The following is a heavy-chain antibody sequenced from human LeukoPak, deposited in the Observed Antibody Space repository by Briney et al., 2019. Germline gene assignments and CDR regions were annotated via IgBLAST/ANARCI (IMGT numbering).Heavy chain of an antibody. J-gene: IGHJ4*02. V-gene: IGHV3-23*01. CDR3: AKQKGVSWYSEEDY. Sequence: GGSLRLSCAASGFTFSSYAISWVRQAPGKGLEWVPGISGSTGSTYYVDSVKGRFTISRDNSKNTLYLQMNSLRAEDTAVYYCAKQKGVSWYSEEDYWGQGTLVTVSS. CDR1: GFTFSSYA. D-gene: IGHD2-15*01. CDR2: ISGSTGST.